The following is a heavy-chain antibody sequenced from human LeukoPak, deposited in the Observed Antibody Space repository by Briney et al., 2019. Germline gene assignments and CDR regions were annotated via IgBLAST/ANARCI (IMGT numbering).Heavy chain of an antibody. D-gene: IGHD6-19*01. CDR3: ARGLYSSGWYSVMKKTRGYNFGY. V-gene: IGHV1-8*01. CDR2: MNPNSGNT. Sequence: ASVKVSCKASGYTFTSYDINWVRQATGQGLEWMGWMNPNSGNTGYAQKFQGRVTMTRNTSISTAYMELSSLRSEDTAVYYCARGLYSSGWYSVMKKTRGYNFGYWGQGTLVTVSS. J-gene: IGHJ4*02. CDR1: GYTFTSYD.